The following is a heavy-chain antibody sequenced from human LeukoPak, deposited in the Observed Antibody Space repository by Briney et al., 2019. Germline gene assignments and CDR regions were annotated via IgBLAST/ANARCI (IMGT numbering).Heavy chain of an antibody. CDR3: AKCDDYVWGSLDY. V-gene: IGHV3-23*01. Sequence: GGSLRLSCAASGFTFSIYAMSWVRQAPGKGLEWVSVISDSGGSRYHADSVKGRFTISRDNSKNTLYLQMNSLRVEDTAVYYCAKCDDYVWGSLDYWGQGTLVTVSS. CDR1: GFTFSIYA. D-gene: IGHD3-16*01. CDR2: ISDSGGSR. J-gene: IGHJ4*02.